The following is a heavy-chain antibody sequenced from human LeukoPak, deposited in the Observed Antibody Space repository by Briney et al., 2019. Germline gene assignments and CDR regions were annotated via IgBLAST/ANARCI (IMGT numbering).Heavy chain of an antibody. CDR3: ASGSGSYRTPYYYMDV. D-gene: IGHD3-10*01. CDR1: GFTVSSNY. J-gene: IGHJ6*03. V-gene: IGHV3-53*01. CDR2: IYSGGST. Sequence: GGSLRLSCAASGFTVSSNYMSWVRQAPGKGLEWVSVIYSGGSTYYADSVKGRFTISRDNSKNTLYLQMNNLRAEDTAVYYCASGSGSYRTPYYYMDVWGKGTTVTVSS.